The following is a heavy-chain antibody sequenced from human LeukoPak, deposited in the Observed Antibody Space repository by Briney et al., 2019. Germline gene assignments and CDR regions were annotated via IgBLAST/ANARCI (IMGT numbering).Heavy chain of an antibody. J-gene: IGHJ4*02. CDR3: ATTYGGKPGY. CDR1: GGSISSSSYY. V-gene: IGHV4-39*01. D-gene: IGHD4-23*01. CDR2: IYYSGCT. Sequence: PSETLSLTCTVSGGSISSSSYYWGWIRQPPGEGLGWIGSIYYSGCTYYNPSLKSRVTISVDASKNQFSLKLSSVTAADTAVYYCATTYGGKPGYWGQGTLVTVSS.